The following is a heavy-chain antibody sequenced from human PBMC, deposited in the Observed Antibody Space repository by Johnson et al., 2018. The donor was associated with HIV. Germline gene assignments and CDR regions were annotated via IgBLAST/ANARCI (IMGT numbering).Heavy chain of an antibody. Sequence: QVQLVESGGGVVQPGRSLRLSCAASGFTFTNYAMYWVRQAPGKGLEWVALISYDGSNKYYADSVKGRFTISRDNSKNTLYLQMSSLRAEDTAIYYCARDWDYYDTSGYYYAYMGDAFDIWGQGTMVTVSS. CDR1: GFTFTNYA. CDR2: ISYDGSNK. CDR3: ARDWDYYDTSGYYYAYMGDAFDI. D-gene: IGHD3-22*01. J-gene: IGHJ3*02. V-gene: IGHV3-30-3*01.